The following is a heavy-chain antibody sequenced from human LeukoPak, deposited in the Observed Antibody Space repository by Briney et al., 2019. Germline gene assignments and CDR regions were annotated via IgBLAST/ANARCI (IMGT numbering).Heavy chain of an antibody. CDR3: ARDGGIDFDDYYYYYLDV. J-gene: IGHJ6*03. Sequence: GGSLRLSFPASGFTFISYKLNWVGQLQGKGLGWVYYISFSGNTIYYADSVKGRFTISRDNAKNSLYLQMNSLRAEDTAVYYCARDGGIDFDDYYYYYLDVWGKGTTVTISS. V-gene: IGHV3-48*03. CDR2: ISFSGNTI. D-gene: IGHD3-16*01. CDR1: GFTFISYK.